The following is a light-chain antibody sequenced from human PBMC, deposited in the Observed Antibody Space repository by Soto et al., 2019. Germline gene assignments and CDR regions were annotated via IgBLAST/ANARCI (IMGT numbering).Light chain of an antibody. Sequence: QLVLTQSPSASASLGASVKLTCTLNSAYSSYAVAWHQQQPEKGPRFLLRLNSDGTHTRGDGIPDRFSGSSFGAERYLTISSLQSEDGADYYCQSWGTGVIFGGGTKLTGL. CDR2: LNSDGTH. CDR1: SAYSSYA. CDR3: QSWGTGVI. V-gene: IGLV4-69*01. J-gene: IGLJ2*01.